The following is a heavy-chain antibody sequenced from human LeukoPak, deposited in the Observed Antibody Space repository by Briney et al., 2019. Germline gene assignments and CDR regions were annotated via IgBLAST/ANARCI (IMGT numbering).Heavy chain of an antibody. Sequence: SETLSLTCTVSGGSISGSSYYWGWIRQPPGKGLEWIGSIYYSGNAFYNPSLKSRVTILVDTSKNQFSLEVDSVTAADTAMYYCARHLLSGNYYYYHMDVWGRGTTVTVSS. CDR2: IYYSGNA. J-gene: IGHJ6*04. D-gene: IGHD3-10*01. CDR3: ARHLLSGNYYYYHMDV. CDR1: GGSISGSSYY. V-gene: IGHV4-39*01.